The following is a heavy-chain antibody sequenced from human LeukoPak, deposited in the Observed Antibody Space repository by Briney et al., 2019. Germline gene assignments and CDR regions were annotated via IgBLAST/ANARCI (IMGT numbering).Heavy chain of an antibody. Sequence: GGSLRLSCAASGFTFSSYAMSWVRQAPGKGLEWVSAISGSGGSTYYADSERGRFTISRDNSKNTLYLQMNSLRAEDTAVYYCAKDLPLRFLEWPDYYYGMDVWGQGTTVTVSS. CDR1: GFTFSSYA. CDR2: ISGSGGST. J-gene: IGHJ6*02. D-gene: IGHD3-3*01. V-gene: IGHV3-23*01. CDR3: AKDLPLRFLEWPDYYYGMDV.